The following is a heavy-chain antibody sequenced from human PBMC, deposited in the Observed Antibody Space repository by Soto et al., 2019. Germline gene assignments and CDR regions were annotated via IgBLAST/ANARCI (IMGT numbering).Heavy chain of an antibody. Sequence: QVQLVESGGGVVQPGRSLRLSCAASGFTSSSYAMHWVRQAPGKGLEWVAVISYDGSNKYYADSVKGRFTISRDNSKNTLYLQMNSLRAEDTAVYYCARVSDYEIFDYWGQGTLVTVSS. D-gene: IGHD5-12*01. V-gene: IGHV3-30-3*01. CDR2: ISYDGSNK. CDR3: ARVSDYEIFDY. CDR1: GFTSSSYA. J-gene: IGHJ4*02.